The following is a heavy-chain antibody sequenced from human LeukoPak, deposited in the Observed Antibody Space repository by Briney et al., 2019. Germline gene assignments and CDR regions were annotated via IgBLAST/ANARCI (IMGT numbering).Heavy chain of an antibody. CDR1: GFTLSSNY. CDR2: IYSGGIT. V-gene: IGHV3-66*04. Sequence: GGSLRLSCAAPGFTLSSNYMSWVRQAPGKGLEWVSVIYSGGITYYADSVKGRFTISRDNSKNTLCLQMKSLRAEDTAVYYCALQRPLKGVWGQGTTVTVSS. CDR3: ALQRPLKGV. J-gene: IGHJ6*02. D-gene: IGHD1-1*01.